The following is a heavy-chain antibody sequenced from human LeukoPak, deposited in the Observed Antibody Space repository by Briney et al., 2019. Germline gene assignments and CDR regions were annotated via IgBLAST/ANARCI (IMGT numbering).Heavy chain of an antibody. CDR1: GGSFSGYY. CDR2: IYHSGST. D-gene: IGHD1/OR15-1a*01. J-gene: IGHJ5*02. Sequence: PSETLSLTCAAYGGSFSGYYWSWIRQPPGKGLEWIGYIYHSGSTYYNPSLKSRVTISVDRSKNQFSLKLSSVTAADTAVYYCARTITGTTNEGNWFDPWGQGTLVTVSS. V-gene: IGHV4-34*01. CDR3: ARTITGTTNEGNWFDP.